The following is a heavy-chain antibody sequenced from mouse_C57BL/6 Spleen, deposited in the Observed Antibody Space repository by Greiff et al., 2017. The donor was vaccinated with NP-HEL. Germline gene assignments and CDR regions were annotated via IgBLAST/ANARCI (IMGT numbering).Heavy chain of an antibody. V-gene: IGHV7-3*01. J-gene: IGHJ3*01. Sequence: EVQRVESGGGLVQPGGSLSLSCAASGFTFTDYYMSWVRQPPGKALEWLGFIRNKANGYTTEYSASVKGRFTISRDKSQSILYLQMNALRAEDSAIYYCARYGGTWFAYWGQGTLVTVSA. CDR2: IRNKANGYTT. CDR3: ARYGGTWFAY. CDR1: GFTFTDYY.